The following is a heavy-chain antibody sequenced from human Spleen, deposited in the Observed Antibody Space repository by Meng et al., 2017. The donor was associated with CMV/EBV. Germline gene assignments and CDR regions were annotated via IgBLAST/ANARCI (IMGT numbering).Heavy chain of an antibody. CDR3: ATDGADNDYGLDV. J-gene: IGHJ6*02. CDR1: GFSVRSNY. CDR2: IYSGGST. V-gene: IGHV3-53*01. D-gene: IGHD5-24*01. Sequence: GESLKISCVVSGFSVRSNYINWVRQAPGKGLEWVSVIYSGGSTNYAYSVKGRFTISRVSSRNTAYLQMNSLRAEDTATYYCATDGADNDYGLDVWGHGTTVTVSS.